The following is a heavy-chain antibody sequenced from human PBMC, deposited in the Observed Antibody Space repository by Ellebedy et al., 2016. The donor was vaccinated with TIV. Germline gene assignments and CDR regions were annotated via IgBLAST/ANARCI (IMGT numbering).Heavy chain of an antibody. V-gene: IGHV4-4*07. CDR2: IFTSGNT. D-gene: IGHD3-10*01. J-gene: IGHJ5*02. Sequence: SETLSLXCSVSGGSVSECYWSWVRQPAGKGLEWIGRIFTSGNTNYNPSLKSRVTMSLDTSKNQFSLKLTSLTAADTAVYYCARGTYYDSGSYPREWFDPWGQGTLVTVSS. CDR1: GGSVSECY. CDR3: ARGTYYDSGSYPREWFDP.